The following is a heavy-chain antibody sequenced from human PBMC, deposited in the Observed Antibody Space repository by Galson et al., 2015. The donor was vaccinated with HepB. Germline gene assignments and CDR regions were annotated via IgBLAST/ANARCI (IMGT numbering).Heavy chain of an antibody. CDR1: GGSIRNYY. V-gene: IGHV4-59*01. J-gene: IGHJ6*02. CDR2: IYYSGST. D-gene: IGHD4-17*01. CDR3: ARVFSSDYGDSMDV. Sequence: LSLTCTVSGGSIRNYYWSWIRQPPGKGLEWIGYIYYSGSTNYNPSLKSRVTISVDTSKNQFSLKLSSVTAADTAVYYCARVFSSDYGDSMDVWGHGTTVSVSS.